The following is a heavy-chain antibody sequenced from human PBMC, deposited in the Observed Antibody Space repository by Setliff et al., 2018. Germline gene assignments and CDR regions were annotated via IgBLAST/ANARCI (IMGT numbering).Heavy chain of an antibody. V-gene: IGHV1-46*01. J-gene: IGHJ6*03. CDR2: INPSGGST. CDR1: GYTFTDYY. CDR3: ARDGFEIVVVPAAIYYYYYMDV. Sequence: ASVKVSCKPSGYTFTDYYIHWVRQAPGQGLEWVGIINPSGGSTSYAQKFQGRVTMTRDTSASTAYMELSSLRSEDTAVYYCARDGFEIVVVPAAIYYYYYMDVWGKGTTVTVSS. D-gene: IGHD2-2*01.